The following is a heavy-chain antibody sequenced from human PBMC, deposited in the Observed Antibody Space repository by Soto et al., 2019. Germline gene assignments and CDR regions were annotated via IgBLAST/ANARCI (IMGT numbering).Heavy chain of an antibody. Sequence: QVQLQQWGAGLLKPSETLSLTCAVYGGSFSGYYWSWIRQPPGKGLEWIGESNHSGSTNYNPSLKSRVTISVDPSKNQFPLTLSSVTAADTAVYYCARKGIPYYDYYYIDVWGKGTTVTVSS. J-gene: IGHJ6*03. D-gene: IGHD3-10*01. V-gene: IGHV4-34*01. CDR2: SNHSGST. CDR1: GGSFSGYY. CDR3: ARKGIPYYDYYYIDV.